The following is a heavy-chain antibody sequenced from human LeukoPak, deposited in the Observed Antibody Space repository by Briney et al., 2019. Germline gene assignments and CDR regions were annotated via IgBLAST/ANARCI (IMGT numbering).Heavy chain of an antibody. CDR1: GFTFSSYA. D-gene: IGHD3-22*01. V-gene: IGHV3-30-3*01. CDR3: AKVSYDSSGYYYYYYYGMDV. J-gene: IGHJ6*02. Sequence: PPGRSLRLSCAASGFTFSSYAMHWVRQAPGKGLEWVAVISYDGSNKYYADSVKGRFTISRDNSKNTLYLQMNSLRAEDTAVYYCAKVSYDSSGYYYYYYYGMDVWGQGTTVTVSS. CDR2: ISYDGSNK.